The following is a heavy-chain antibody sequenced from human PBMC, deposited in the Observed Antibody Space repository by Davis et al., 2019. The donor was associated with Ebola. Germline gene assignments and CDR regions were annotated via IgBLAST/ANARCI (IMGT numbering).Heavy chain of an antibody. CDR2: INPHNGNR. CDR3: ASQAAGIAAAGLGP. D-gene: IGHD6-13*01. CDR1: GYTFTSYG. Sequence: ASVKVSCKASGYTFTSYGITWVRQAPGQGLEWMGWINPHNGNRNYAQNVQGRVTMTTDTSTSTAYMEVGSLRSEDTAMYYCASQAAGIAAAGLGPWGQGTLVTVSS. J-gene: IGHJ5*02. V-gene: IGHV1-18*04.